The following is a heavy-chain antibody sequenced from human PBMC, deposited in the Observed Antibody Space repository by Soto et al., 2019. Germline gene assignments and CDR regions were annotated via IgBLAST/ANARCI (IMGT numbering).Heavy chain of an antibody. Sequence: TSETISLTCTVAGGSISSSSYYWVWIRKHPWQWLESIGSIYYSGSTYYNSSLKSRVTISVATSKKQLSLKQSSVTAADTAVYYCAIHASIVPQWLLPWGLEYWF. CDR1: GGSISSSSYY. CDR3: AIHASIVPQWLLPWGLEYWF. D-gene: IGHD6-19*01. V-gene: IGHV4-39*01. CDR2: IYYSGST. J-gene: IGHJ5*01.